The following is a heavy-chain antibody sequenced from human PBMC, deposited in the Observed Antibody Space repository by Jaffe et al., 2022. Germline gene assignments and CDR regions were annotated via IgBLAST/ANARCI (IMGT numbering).Heavy chain of an antibody. V-gene: IGHV4-34*01. CDR1: GGSFSGYY. Sequence: QVQLQQWGAGLLKPSETLSLTCAVYGGSFSGYYWSWIRQPPGKGLEWIGEINHSGSTNYNPSLKSRVTISVDTSKNQFSLKLSSVTAADTAVYYCARETGYSSSSGGDFDYWGQGTLVTVSS. D-gene: IGHD6-6*01. CDR2: INHSGST. CDR3: ARETGYSSSSGGDFDY. J-gene: IGHJ4*02.